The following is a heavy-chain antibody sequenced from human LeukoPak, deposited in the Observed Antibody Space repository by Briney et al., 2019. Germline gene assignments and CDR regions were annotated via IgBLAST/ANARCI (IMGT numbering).Heavy chain of an antibody. CDR1: GGSISSYY. CDR3: AREPYYYDSSGYPDY. Sequence: SETLSLTCTVSGGSISSYYWSWIRQPAGKGLEWIGRIYTSGSTNYNPSLKSRVTMSVDTSKNQFSLKLSSVTAADTAVYYCAREPYYYDSSGYPDYWDQGTLVTVSS. D-gene: IGHD3-22*01. V-gene: IGHV4-4*07. J-gene: IGHJ4*02. CDR2: IYTSGST.